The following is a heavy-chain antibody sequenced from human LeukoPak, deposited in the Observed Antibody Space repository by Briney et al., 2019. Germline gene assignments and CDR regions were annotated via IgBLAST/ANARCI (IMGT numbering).Heavy chain of an antibody. CDR3: GRETTGYYYGMDV. J-gene: IGHJ6*02. CDR2: IYSGGST. D-gene: IGHD1-14*01. CDR1: GFTVSSNY. Sequence: GGSLRLSCAASGFTVSSNYMSWVRQAPGKGLEWVSVIYSGGSTYYANSVKGRFTISRDNSKNTLYLQMNSLRAEDTAVYYCGRETTGYYYGMDVWGQGTTVTVSS. V-gene: IGHV3-66*02.